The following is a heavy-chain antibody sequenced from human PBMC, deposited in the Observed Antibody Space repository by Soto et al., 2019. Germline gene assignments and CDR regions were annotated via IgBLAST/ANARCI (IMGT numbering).Heavy chain of an antibody. V-gene: IGHV3-49*04. CDR3: TSKIFFIAAAGPGHDY. CDR1: GFTFGDYA. CDR2: IRSKAYGGTT. Sequence: GGSLRLSCTASGFTFGDYAMSWVRQAPGKGLEWVGFIRSKAYGGTTEYAASVKGRFTISRDDSKSIAYLQMNSLKTEDTAVYYCTSKIFFIAAAGPGHDYWGQGTLVTVSS. J-gene: IGHJ4*02. D-gene: IGHD6-13*01.